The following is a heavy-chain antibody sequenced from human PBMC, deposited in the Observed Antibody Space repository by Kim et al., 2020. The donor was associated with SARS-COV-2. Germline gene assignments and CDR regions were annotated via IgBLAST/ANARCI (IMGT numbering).Heavy chain of an antibody. CDR1: GGSISSGGYY. CDR3: ARDGDGITMVRGATPHYYYGMDV. J-gene: IGHJ6*02. Sequence: SETLSLTCTVSGGSISSGGYYWSWIRQHPGKGLEWIGYIYYSGSTYYNPSLKSRVTISVDTSKNQFSLKLSSVTAADTAVYYCARDGDGITMVRGATPHYYYGMDVWGQGTTVTVSS. V-gene: IGHV4-31*03. CDR2: IYYSGST. D-gene: IGHD3-10*01.